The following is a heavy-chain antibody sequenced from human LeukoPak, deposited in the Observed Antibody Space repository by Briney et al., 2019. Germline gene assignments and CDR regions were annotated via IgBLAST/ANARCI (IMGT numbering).Heavy chain of an antibody. J-gene: IGHJ4*02. CDR1: GFTLSNYW. Sequence: TGGSLRLSCAASGFTLSNYWMQWVRQAPGKGLVWVSRLHSDGTSTSYADSVRGRFTISRDNARNTLYLQMNTLRAEDTAVYYCARSGWPYYFDYWGQGTLVTVSS. V-gene: IGHV3-74*01. D-gene: IGHD6-25*01. CDR3: ARSGWPYYFDY. CDR2: LHSDGTST.